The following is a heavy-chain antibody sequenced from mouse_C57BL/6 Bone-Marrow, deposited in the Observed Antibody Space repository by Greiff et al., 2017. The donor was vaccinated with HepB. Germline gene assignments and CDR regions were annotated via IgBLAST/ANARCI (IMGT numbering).Heavy chain of an antibody. V-gene: IGHV1-78*01. CDR3: ARGSTMITERLYYYAMDC. J-gene: IGHJ4*01. CDR1: GYTFTDHT. Sequence: VQLQQSDAELVKPGASVKISCKVSGYTFTDHTIHWMKQRPEQGLEWIGNIYTRDGNTKYNEKVKGKATLTADKSTSPAYMPLNSLTSDDSEGYFCARGSTMITERLYYYAMDCWGQGTSVTVSS. CDR2: IYTRDGNT. D-gene: IGHD2-4*01.